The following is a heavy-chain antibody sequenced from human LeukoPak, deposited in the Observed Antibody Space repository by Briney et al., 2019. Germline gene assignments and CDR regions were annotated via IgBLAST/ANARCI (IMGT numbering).Heavy chain of an antibody. CDR3: ARSPKWYDWFDP. V-gene: IGHV4-34*01. CDR2: INHSGST. Sequence: SETLSLTCAVYGGSFSGYYWSWIRQPPGKGLEWIGEINHSGSTNYNPSLKSRVTISVDTSKNQFSLKLSSVTAADTAVYYCARSPKWYDWFDPWGQGTLVTVSS. D-gene: IGHD2-8*01. J-gene: IGHJ5*02. CDR1: GGSFSGYY.